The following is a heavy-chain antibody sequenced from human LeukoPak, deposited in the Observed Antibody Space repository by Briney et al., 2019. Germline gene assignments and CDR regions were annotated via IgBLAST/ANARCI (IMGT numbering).Heavy chain of an antibody. Sequence: SETLSLTCTVSGASISSYYWSWIRQAPGKGLEFIGYVYYTGSTYYNPSLKSRLTMSVDTSKNQFSLTLNSMTAADTALYYCATSTMTTGPYPPPKYLYWGPGTLVTVSS. V-gene: IGHV4-59*01. CDR2: VYYTGST. D-gene: IGHD1-1*01. CDR3: ATSTMTTGPYPPPKYLY. J-gene: IGHJ4*02. CDR1: GASISSYY.